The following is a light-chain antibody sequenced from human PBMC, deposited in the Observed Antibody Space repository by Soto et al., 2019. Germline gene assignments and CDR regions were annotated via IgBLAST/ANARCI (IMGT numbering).Light chain of an antibody. Sequence: QSVLTQPPSASGTPGQVFTISCSGSNSNIGSNSVNWYQQLPGTAPKLLIYSSNQRPSGVPDRFSGSKSGTSASLAISGLQSEDEADYYCAARDDTLNGAVFGGGTKLTVL. CDR1: NSNIGSNS. CDR3: AARDDTLNGAV. V-gene: IGLV1-44*01. J-gene: IGLJ3*02. CDR2: SSN.